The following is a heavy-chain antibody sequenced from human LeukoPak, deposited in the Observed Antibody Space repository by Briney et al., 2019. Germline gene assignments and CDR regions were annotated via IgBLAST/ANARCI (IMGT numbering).Heavy chain of an antibody. CDR1: GFTFSDYY. CDR3: ATLTPTAMPPY. V-gene: IGHV3-11*01. Sequence: GGSLRLSCAASGFTFSDYYMSWIRQAPGKGLEWVSYISSSGSTIYYADSVKGRFTISRDNAKNSLYLQMNSLRAEDTAVYYWATLTPTAMPPYGGRGPLVPFPS. CDR2: ISSSGSTI. D-gene: IGHD5-18*01. J-gene: IGHJ4*02.